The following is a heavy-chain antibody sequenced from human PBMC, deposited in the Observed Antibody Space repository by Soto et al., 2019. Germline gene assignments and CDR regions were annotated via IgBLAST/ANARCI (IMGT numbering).Heavy chain of an antibody. CDR3: AKDKNYYDSSGTYRYYFDY. CDR1: GFTFISYP. V-gene: IGHV3-23*01. D-gene: IGHD3-22*01. J-gene: IGHJ4*02. Sequence: GGSLRLSCVASGFTFISYPMSWVRQAPGKGLDWVSSISGSGYTTYYADSVKGRFTISRDSSKNTLYLLMTSLRAEDTAVYYCAKDKNYYDSSGTYRYYFDYWGQGDLVTVSS. CDR2: ISGSGYTT.